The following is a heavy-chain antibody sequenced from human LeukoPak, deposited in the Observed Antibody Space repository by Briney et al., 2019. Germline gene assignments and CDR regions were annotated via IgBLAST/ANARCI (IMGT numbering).Heavy chain of an antibody. CDR2: VYDSGT. Sequence: SETLSLTCSVSGDSISRYFGSWIRQPPGKGLEWIGYVYDSGTKYSQAFTSRVTISVDTSKNQFSLNLNSVIAADTAVYYCVRSASSHSHYIDVCGKGTPVTVSS. D-gene: IGHD2-2*01. CDR3: VRSASSHSHYIDV. J-gene: IGHJ6*03. CDR1: GDSISRYF. V-gene: IGHV4-59*01.